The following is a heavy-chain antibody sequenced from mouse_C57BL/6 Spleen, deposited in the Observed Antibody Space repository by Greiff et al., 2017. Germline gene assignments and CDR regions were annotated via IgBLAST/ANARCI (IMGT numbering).Heavy chain of an antibody. CDR1: GYSITSGYY. J-gene: IGHJ2*01. CDR3: ASDYYGP. CDR2: ISYDGSN. Sequence: EVQLQQSGPGLVKPSQSLSLTCSVTGYSITSGYYWNWIRQFPGNKLEWMGYISYDGSNNYNPSLKNRISITRDTSKNQFFLKLNSVTTEDTATYYCASDYYGPWGQGTTLTVSS. V-gene: IGHV3-6*01. D-gene: IGHD1-2*01.